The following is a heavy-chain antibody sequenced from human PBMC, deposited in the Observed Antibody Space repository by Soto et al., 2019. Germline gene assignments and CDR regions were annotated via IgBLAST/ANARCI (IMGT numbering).Heavy chain of an antibody. V-gene: IGHV3-74*01. J-gene: IGHJ4*02. Sequence: VHPVESGGVIVQPGGSLRLSCTVSGFTFRSYWMHWVRQAPGKGLVWVSRINQDGSDTTYADSVRGRFTISRDNAKDTLYLQMNSLRAEDTAIYYCANLTSWLGDYWGQGALVTVSS. CDR2: INQDGSDT. CDR1: GFTFRSYW. CDR3: ANLTSWLGDY. D-gene: IGHD6-19*01.